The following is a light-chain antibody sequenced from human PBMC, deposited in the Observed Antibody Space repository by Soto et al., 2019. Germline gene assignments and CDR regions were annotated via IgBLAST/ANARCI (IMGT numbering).Light chain of an antibody. Sequence: EIVLTQSPGTLSLSPGERATLSCRASQSVISTYLAWYQQKPGQAPRLLIYGASSRATGIPDRFSGSGSGTDFTLTISRLEPEDFAVYYCQQRSNWHITFGQGTLLEIK. CDR1: QSVISTY. CDR2: GAS. CDR3: QQRSNWHIT. J-gene: IGKJ5*01. V-gene: IGKV3D-20*02.